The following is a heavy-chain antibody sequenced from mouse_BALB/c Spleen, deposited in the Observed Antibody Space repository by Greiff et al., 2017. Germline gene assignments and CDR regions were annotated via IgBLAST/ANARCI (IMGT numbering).Heavy chain of an antibody. J-gene: IGHJ4*01. Sequence: EVKVVESGGGLVQPGGSRKLSCAASGFTFSSFGMHWVRQAPEKGLEWVAYISSGSSTIYYADTVKGRFTISRDNPKNTLFLQMTSLRSEDTAMYYCARSWDYWGQGTSVTVSS. CDR3: ARSWDY. V-gene: IGHV5-17*02. CDR1: GFTFSSFG. CDR2: ISSGSSTI.